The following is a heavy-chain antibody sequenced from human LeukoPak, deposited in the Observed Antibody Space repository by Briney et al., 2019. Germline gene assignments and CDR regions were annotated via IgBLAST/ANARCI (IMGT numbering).Heavy chain of an antibody. D-gene: IGHD3-9*01. J-gene: IGHJ5*02. Sequence: ASVKVSCKASGYTFTSYAMHWVRQAPGERLEWMGWINAGNGNTKYSQKFQGRVTITRDTSASTAYMELSSLRSEDTAVYYCARDLRYFDWLYYLDPWGQGTLVTVSS. CDR3: ARDLRYFDWLYYLDP. CDR1: GYTFTSYA. CDR2: INAGNGNT. V-gene: IGHV1-3*01.